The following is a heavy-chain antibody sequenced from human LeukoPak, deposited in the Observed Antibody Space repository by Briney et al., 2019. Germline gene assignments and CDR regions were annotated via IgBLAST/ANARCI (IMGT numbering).Heavy chain of an antibody. CDR1: EYTFTNYW. J-gene: IGHJ4*01. V-gene: IGHV5-51*01. CDR3: ATTLTNYCSSTSCYADH. D-gene: IGHD2-2*01. Sequence: GESLKISFKVAEYTFTNYWIGWVRQVPGKGLEWMGIIYLGDSDTRYRPSFQGQVTISADKSTRTAYLQWSSLKASDTAMYYCATTLTNYCSSTSCYADHWGQGTLVTVSS. CDR2: IYLGDSDT.